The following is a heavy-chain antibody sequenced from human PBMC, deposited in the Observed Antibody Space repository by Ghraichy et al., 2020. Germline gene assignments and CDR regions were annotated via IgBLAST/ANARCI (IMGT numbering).Heavy chain of an antibody. CDR3: ARGSTVVRFFYYNGMDV. D-gene: IGHD4-23*01. CDR1: GFSISSCS. Sequence: GGSLRLSCVGSGFSISSCSIYWVRQSPGKGLEWVSYITISSSTISYADSVKGRFTISSDDAKNSLFLQMNSLRDEDTAVYYCARGSTVVRFFYYNGMDVWGQGTTVTVSS. V-gene: IGHV3-48*02. CDR2: ITISSSTI. J-gene: IGHJ6*02.